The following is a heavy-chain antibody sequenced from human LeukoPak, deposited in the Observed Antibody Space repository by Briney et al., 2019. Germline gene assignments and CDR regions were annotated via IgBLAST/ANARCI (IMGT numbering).Heavy chain of an antibody. D-gene: IGHD3-10*01. CDR2: INTDGNST. V-gene: IGHV3-74*03. Sequence: GGPLRLSCAASGFTFSSYWMHWVRQVPGKGLVWVSRINTDGNSTTYPDSVKGRFTISRDNAKNTLYLQMNSLRAEDTAVYYCARVPLGEFTGFDPWGKGTLVTVSS. J-gene: IGHJ5*02. CDR1: GFTFSSYW. CDR3: ARVPLGEFTGFDP.